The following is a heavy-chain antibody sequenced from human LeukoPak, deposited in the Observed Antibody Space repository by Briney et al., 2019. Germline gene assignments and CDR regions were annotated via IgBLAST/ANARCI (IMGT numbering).Heavy chain of an antibody. Sequence: PGGSLRLSCAASGFTFSSYSMSWVRQAPGKGLEWVAKIKQDGSEKYYVDSVKGRFTISRDNAKNSLYLQMNSLRAEDSAVYYCARMGRLDYWGQGTLVTVSS. V-gene: IGHV3-7*01. CDR3: ARMGRLDY. D-gene: IGHD1-26*01. CDR1: GFTFSSYS. CDR2: IKQDGSEK. J-gene: IGHJ4*02.